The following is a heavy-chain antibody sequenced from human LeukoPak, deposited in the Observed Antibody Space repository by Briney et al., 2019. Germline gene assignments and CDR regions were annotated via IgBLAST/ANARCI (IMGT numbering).Heavy chain of an antibody. V-gene: IGHV1-46*01. CDR2: INPSGGST. J-gene: IGHJ5*02. Sequence: ASVKVSCKASGYTFTGYYMHWVRQAPGQGLEWMGWINPSGGSTSYAQKFQGRVTMTRDMSTSTVYMELSSLRSEDTAVYYCARDRSGLLGSGRFDPWGQGTLVTVSS. D-gene: IGHD2-15*01. CDR3: ARDRSGLLGSGRFDP. CDR1: GYTFTGYY.